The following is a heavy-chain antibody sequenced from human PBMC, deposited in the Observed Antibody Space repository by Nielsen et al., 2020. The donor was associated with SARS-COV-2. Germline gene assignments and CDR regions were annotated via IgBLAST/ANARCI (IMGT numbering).Heavy chain of an antibody. V-gene: IGHV3-66*01. J-gene: IGHJ6*02. CDR2: IYSDDSA. Sequence: GGSLRLSCAASGFSFSSNYMSWVRQAAGKGLEWVSVIYSDDSASYADSVKGRFTVSTDNFKNMLFLQMNSLRAEDTGVYYCVRDNWGRMDVWGQGTTVTVSS. CDR1: GFSFSSNY. D-gene: IGHD7-27*01. CDR3: VRDNWGRMDV.